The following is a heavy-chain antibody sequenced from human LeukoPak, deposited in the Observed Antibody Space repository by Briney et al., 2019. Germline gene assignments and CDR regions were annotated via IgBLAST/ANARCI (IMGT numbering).Heavy chain of an antibody. D-gene: IGHD5-18*01. V-gene: IGHV4-59*11. CDR2: LFDSVNT. J-gene: IGHJ4*02. CDR3: ATIKRGSIFGYFDF. CDR1: GGSISSHY. Sequence: SETLSLTCTVSGGSISSHYWSWIRQPPGKGLEWIAYLFDSVNTKDNPSLQSRLTLSADTSKNKFSLRLSSVTAADTAVYYCATIKRGSIFGYFDFWGRGIKVTVSS.